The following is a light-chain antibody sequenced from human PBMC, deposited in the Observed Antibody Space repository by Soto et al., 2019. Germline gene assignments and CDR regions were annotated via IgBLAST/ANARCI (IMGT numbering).Light chain of an antibody. V-gene: IGLV1-51*01. CDR2: DND. J-gene: IGLJ3*02. Sequence: QSVLTQPPSVSAAPGQKDTISCSGSSSNIGSNLVSWYQQLPGTAPKLLIYDNDKRPSGIPDRFSGSKSGTSASLGITGLQTGDEADYSCATWDNSLSAWLFGGGTKLTVL. CDR1: SSNIGSNL. CDR3: ATWDNSLSAWL.